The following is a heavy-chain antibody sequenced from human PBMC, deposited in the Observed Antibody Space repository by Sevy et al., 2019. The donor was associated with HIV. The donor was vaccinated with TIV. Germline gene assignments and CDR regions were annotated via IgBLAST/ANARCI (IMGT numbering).Heavy chain of an antibody. V-gene: IGHV5-51*01. CDR1: GYSFTSYW. CDR2: IYPGDSDT. D-gene: IGHD5-12*01. Sequence: GESLKISCKGSGYSFTSYWIGWVRQMPGKGLEWMGIIYPGDSDTRYSPSFQGQVTISANKSISTAYLQWSSLKASDTAMYYWARQRGYRGYDSYWYFDLWGRGALVTVSS. J-gene: IGHJ2*01. CDR3: ARQRGYRGYDSYWYFDL.